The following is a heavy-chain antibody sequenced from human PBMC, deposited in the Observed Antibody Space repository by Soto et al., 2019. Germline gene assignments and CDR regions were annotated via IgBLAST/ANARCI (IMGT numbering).Heavy chain of an antibody. J-gene: IGHJ6*02. Sequence: EVQLVGSGGGLVKPGESLRLSCAGSGFTFSAHSRNWVRQAPGKGLEWVSSISSSGDYIYYADSLKGRFTISRDNAKNSVFVQMNSLRAEDTAIYFCARDSKNRQEGMDVWGHGTTVTVSS. CDR3: ARDSKNRQEGMDV. CDR1: GFTFSAHS. CDR2: ISSSGDYI. V-gene: IGHV3-21*02. D-gene: IGHD4-4*01.